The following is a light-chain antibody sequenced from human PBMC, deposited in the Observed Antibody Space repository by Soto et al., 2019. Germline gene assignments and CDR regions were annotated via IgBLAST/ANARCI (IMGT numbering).Light chain of an antibody. CDR3: PSYDSSLSGSV. V-gene: IGLV1-40*01. CDR2: GNS. J-gene: IGLJ1*01. CDR1: NSNIGAGYD. Sequence: QSALTQPPSVSGAPGQRVTISCTGSNSNIGAGYDVHWYQQLPGTAPKLLIYGNSNRPSGVPDRFSGSKSVTSASLAITGLQAEDEADYYCPSYDSSLSGSVFGTGTKVTVL.